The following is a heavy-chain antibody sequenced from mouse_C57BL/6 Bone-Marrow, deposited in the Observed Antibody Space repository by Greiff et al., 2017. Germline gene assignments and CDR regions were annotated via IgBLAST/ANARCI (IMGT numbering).Heavy chain of an antibody. CDR3: ARTGSYWYFDV. Sequence: EVQLQESGGGLVQPGESLKLSCESNEYEFPSHDMSWVRKTPEKRLELVAAINSDGGSTYYPDTMERRFIISRYNTKKTLYLQMSCMRSEDTALYYCARTGSYWYFDVWGTGTTVTVSS. CDR1: EYEFPSHD. V-gene: IGHV5-2*01. D-gene: IGHD1-1*01. CDR2: INSDGGST. J-gene: IGHJ1*03.